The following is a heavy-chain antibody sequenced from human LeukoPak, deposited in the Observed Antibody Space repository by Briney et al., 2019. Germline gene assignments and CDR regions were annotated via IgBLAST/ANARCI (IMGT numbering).Heavy chain of an antibody. J-gene: IGHJ5*02. CDR1: GFAFSNYG. D-gene: IGHD3-22*01. V-gene: IGHV4-4*07. CDR2: IYASGST. Sequence: PGGSLRLSCAASGFAFSNYGMNWIRQPAGKGLEWIGRIYASGSTNYNPSLMSRVTMSVDMSKNQFSLELSSVTAADTAVYFCARDYSGSSNWFHPWGQGTLVTVSS. CDR3: ARDYSGSSNWFHP.